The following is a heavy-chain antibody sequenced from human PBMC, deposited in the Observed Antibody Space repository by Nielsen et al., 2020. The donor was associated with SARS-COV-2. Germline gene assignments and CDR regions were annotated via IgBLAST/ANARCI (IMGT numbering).Heavy chain of an antibody. V-gene: IGHV3-9*01. J-gene: IGHJ6*02. D-gene: IGHD5-12*01. CDR3: ATLVATDYYYGMDV. Sequence: SLKISCAASGFTFGNDKYAMHWVRQVPGKGLEWVSGISWNSGSIDYADSVEGRFTISRDNAKNSLYLQMNSLRAEDTALYYCATLVATDYYYGMDVWGQGTTVTVSS. CDR1: GFTFGNDKYA. CDR2: ISWNSGSI.